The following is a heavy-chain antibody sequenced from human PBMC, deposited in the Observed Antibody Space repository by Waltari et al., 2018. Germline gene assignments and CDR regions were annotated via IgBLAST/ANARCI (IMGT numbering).Heavy chain of an antibody. Sequence: QVQLVESGGGVVQPGRSLRLSCAASGFTFSSYAMHWVRQAPGKGLEWVAVISYDGSNKYYADSVKGRFTISIDNSKNTLYLQMNSLRAEDTAVYYCARVHGDTFGPLGYWGQGTLVTVSS. V-gene: IGHV3-30-3*01. J-gene: IGHJ4*02. D-gene: IGHD4-17*01. CDR3: ARVHGDTFGPLGY. CDR1: GFTFSSYA. CDR2: ISYDGSNK.